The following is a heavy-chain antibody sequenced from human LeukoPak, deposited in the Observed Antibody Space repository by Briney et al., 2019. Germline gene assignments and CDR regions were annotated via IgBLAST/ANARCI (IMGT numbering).Heavy chain of an antibody. CDR2: ISYDGSNK. Sequence: GGSLRLSCAASGFTVNSSYLSWVRQAPGKGLEWVAVISYDGSNKYYADSVKGRFTISRDNSKNTLYLQMNSLRAEDTAVYYCAKWDGVDTAMVTHAFDIWGQGTMVTVSS. V-gene: IGHV3-30*18. CDR3: AKWDGVDTAMVTHAFDI. J-gene: IGHJ3*02. CDR1: GFTVNSSY. D-gene: IGHD5-18*01.